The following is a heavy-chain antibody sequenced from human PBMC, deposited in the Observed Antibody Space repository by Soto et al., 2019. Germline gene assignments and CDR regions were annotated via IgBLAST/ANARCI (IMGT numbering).Heavy chain of an antibody. V-gene: IGHV3-23*01. J-gene: IGHJ6*04. D-gene: IGHD2-2*01. CDR3: ARGLLVVVPAVMPPGSLGYYYYGMDV. CDR2: ISGSGGST. Sequence: GGSLRLSCAASGFTFSSYAMSWVRQAPGKGLEWVSAISGSGGSTYYADSVKGWFTISRDNSKNTLYLQMNSLRAEDTAVYYCARGLLVVVPAVMPPGSLGYYYYGMDVGGKGTRVTFPS. CDR1: GFTFSSYA.